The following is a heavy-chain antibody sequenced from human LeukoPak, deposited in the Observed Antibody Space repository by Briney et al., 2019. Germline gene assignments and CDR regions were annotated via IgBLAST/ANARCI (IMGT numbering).Heavy chain of an antibody. CDR2: IYTSGST. Sequence: SETLSLTCTVSGGSISSSSYYWGWIRQPPGKGLEWIGRIYTSGSTNYNPSLKSRVTISVETSKNQFSLNLSSVTAADTAVYYCARGRRDGYNWYYFDYWGQGTLVTVSS. CDR1: GGSISSSSYY. J-gene: IGHJ4*02. CDR3: ARGRRDGYNWYYFDY. D-gene: IGHD5-24*01. V-gene: IGHV4-61*02.